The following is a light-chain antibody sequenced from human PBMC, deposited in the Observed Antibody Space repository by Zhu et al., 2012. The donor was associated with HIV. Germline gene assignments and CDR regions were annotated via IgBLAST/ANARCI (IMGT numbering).Light chain of an antibody. Sequence: DIQMTQSPSSLSASVGDRVTITCQASQDISNYLNWYQQKPGKVPKLLIYDASNLQTGVPSRFSGSGSGTDFSFTISSLQPEDIATYYCQQYHHLVTFGQGTKAGDQT. J-gene: IGKJ2*01. CDR3: QQYHHLVT. CDR2: DAS. CDR1: QDISNY. V-gene: IGKV1-33*01.